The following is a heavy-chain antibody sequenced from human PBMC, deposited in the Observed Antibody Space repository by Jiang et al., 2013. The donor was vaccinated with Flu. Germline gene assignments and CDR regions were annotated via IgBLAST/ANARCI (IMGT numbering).Heavy chain of an antibody. CDR2: IIPLLGLA. J-gene: IGHJ4*02. CDR3: ARPGDMSGYWFDF. D-gene: IGHD3-22*01. V-gene: IGHV1-69*04. CDR1: GGTFTNSI. Sequence: SGAEVKRPGSSVKVSCESSGGTFTNSIFSWVRQAPGQGLEWMAKIIPLLGLATYAPQFQGRLTVTADKSTNTVYMDMSSLTSEDTAVYYCARPGDMSGYWFDFWGQGTLVTVSS.